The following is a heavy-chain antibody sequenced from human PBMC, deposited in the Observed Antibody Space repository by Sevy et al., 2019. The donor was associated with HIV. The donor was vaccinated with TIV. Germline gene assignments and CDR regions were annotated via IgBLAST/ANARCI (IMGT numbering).Heavy chain of an antibody. J-gene: IGHJ4*02. CDR2: ISYDGSDK. CDR1: GISFSYYG. Sequence: GGSLRLSCAASGISFSYYGMHWVGQAPGKGLEWVAFISYDGSDKFYADSVKGRFTTSRDNSKNTLYLQMNSLRGEDTAVYFCAKDADRSGYTNDAHFDYWGQGTLVTVSS. V-gene: IGHV3-30*18. D-gene: IGHD3-22*01. CDR3: AKDADRSGYTNDAHFDY.